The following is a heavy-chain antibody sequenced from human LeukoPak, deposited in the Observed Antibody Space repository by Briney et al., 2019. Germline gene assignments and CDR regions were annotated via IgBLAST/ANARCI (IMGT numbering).Heavy chain of an antibody. Sequence: ASVKVSCKASGRTFSSYAISWVRQAPGQGLEWMGGIIPIFGTANYAQKFQGRVTTTTDESTSTAYMELSSLRSEDTAVYYCARQRSGSWGGFDYWGQGTLVTVSS. CDR3: ARQRSGSWGGFDY. V-gene: IGHV1-69*05. D-gene: IGHD6-13*01. J-gene: IGHJ4*02. CDR2: IIPIFGTA. CDR1: GRTFSSYA.